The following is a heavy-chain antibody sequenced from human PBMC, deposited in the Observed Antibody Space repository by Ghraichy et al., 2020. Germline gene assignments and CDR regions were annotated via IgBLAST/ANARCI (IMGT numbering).Heavy chain of an antibody. CDR1: GGSFSGYY. Sequence: SETLSLTCAVYGGSFSGYYWSWIRQPPGKGLEWIGEINHSGSTNYNPSLKSRVTISVDTSKNQFSLKLSSVTAADTAVYYCARGSRAAAATGYYYYGMDVWGQGTTVTVSS. CDR3: ARGSRAAAATGYYYYGMDV. D-gene: IGHD6-13*01. V-gene: IGHV4-34*01. J-gene: IGHJ6*02. CDR2: INHSGST.